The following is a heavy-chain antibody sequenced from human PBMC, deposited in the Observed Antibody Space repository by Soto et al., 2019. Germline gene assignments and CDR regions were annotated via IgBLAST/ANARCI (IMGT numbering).Heavy chain of an antibody. CDR3: AREDRGGWVPAAYFDY. V-gene: IGHV3-48*01. CDR1: GFTFSSYS. D-gene: IGHD2-2*01. J-gene: IGHJ4*02. CDR2: ISSSSSTI. Sequence: EVQLVESGGGLVQPGGSLRLSCAASGFTFSSYSMNWVRQAPGKGLEWVSYISSSSSTIYYADSVKGRFTISRDNAKNSLYLQMNRRRAEDTAVYYCAREDRGGWVPAAYFDYWGQGTLVTVSS.